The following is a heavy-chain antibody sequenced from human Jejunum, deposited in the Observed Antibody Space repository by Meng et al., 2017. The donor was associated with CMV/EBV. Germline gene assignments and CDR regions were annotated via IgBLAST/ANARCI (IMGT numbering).Heavy chain of an antibody. CDR2: INHDGTDT. CDR3: ASGSTIPDY. J-gene: IGHJ4*02. CDR1: GFTLTAYW. Sequence: EERLEKRGAALVQSGVSLRLSCAASGFTLTAYWMHWVRQAPGKGLEWVSRINHDGTDTKYADSVKGRFTISRDNARNTLFLQMHSLTVDDTAMYFCASGSTIPDYWGQGALVTVSS. D-gene: IGHD1-1*01. V-gene: IGHV3-74*01.